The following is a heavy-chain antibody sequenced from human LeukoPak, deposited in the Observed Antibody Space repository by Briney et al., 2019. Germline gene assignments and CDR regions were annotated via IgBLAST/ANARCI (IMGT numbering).Heavy chain of an antibody. J-gene: IGHJ4*02. CDR3: ARGGGGGDSSGCYSHYFDY. V-gene: IGHV3-74*01. CDR1: GFTFSSYW. Sequence: GGSLRLSCAASGFTFSSYWMHWVRQAPGKGLVWVSRINSDGSSTSYADSVKGRFTISRDNAKNTLYLQMNSLRAEDTAVYYCARGGGGGDSSGCYSHYFDYWGQGTLVTVSS. CDR2: INSDGSST. D-gene: IGHD6-19*01.